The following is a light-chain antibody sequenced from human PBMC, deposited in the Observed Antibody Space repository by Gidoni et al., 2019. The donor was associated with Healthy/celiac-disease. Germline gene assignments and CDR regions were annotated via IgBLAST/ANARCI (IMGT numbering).Light chain of an antibody. CDR1: QAISRY. J-gene: IGKJ4*01. CDR3: QQLNSFLT. V-gene: IGKV1-9*01. CDR2: AAS. Sequence: DIQLTQSPSFLAASVRDTVTIPCRASQAISRYVAWYQQKPGEAPKLLIYAASTLQSGVPSRCSGSGSGTDFTLTITSLQPEDSANYYCQQLNSFLTFGGGTKVEIK.